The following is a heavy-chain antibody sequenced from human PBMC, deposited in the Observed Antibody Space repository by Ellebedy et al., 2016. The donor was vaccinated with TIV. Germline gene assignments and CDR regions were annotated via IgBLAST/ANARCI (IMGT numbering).Heavy chain of an antibody. J-gene: IGHJ4*02. CDR3: TRLGSSSSLGVIDY. V-gene: IGHV3-73*01. Sequence: GGSLRLXCAASGFTFSGSAMHWVRQASGKGLEWVGRIRSKANSYATAYAASVKGRFTISRDDSKNTAYLQMNSLKTEDTAVYYCTRLGSSSSLGVIDYWGQGTLVTVSS. CDR2: IRSKANSYAT. D-gene: IGHD6-6*01. CDR1: GFTFSGSA.